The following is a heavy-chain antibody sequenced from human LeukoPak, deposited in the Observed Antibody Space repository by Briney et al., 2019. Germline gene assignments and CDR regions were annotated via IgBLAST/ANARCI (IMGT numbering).Heavy chain of an antibody. Sequence: PSETLSLTCAVYGGSFSGYYWSWIRQPPGKGLEWVGEINHSGSTNYNPSLKSRVTISVGTSKNQFSLKLSSVTAADTAVYYCARHGKRIMITFGVRQHFDYWGQGTLVTVSS. CDR3: ARHGKRIMITFGVRQHFDY. J-gene: IGHJ4*02. CDR2: INHSGST. V-gene: IGHV4-34*01. CDR1: GGSFSGYY. D-gene: IGHD3-16*01.